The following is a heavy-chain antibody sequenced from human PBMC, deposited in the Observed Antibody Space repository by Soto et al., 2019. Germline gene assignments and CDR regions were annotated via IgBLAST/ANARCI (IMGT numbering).Heavy chain of an antibody. V-gene: IGHV1-8*01. J-gene: IGHJ5*02. CDR1: GYTFTSYD. D-gene: IGHD2-2*01. CDR2: MNPNSGNT. CDR3: ARDPNCSSTSCSSWENWFDP. Sequence: GASVKVSCKASGYTFTSYDINWVRQATGQGLEWMGWMNPNSGNTGYAQMFQGRVTMTRNTSISTAYMELSSLRSEDTAVYYCARDPNCSSTSCSSWENWFDPWGQGTLVTVSS.